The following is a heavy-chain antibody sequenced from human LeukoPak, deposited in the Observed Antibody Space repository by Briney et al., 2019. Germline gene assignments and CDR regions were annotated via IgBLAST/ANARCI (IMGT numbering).Heavy chain of an antibody. J-gene: IGHJ4*02. Sequence: GGSLRLSCAASGFTFSSYSMNWVRQAPGKGLEWVSSISSSSSYIYYADSVKGRFTISRDNAKNSLYLQMNSLRAEDTAVYYCARSRSDYDFWSGYSGYFDYWGQGTLVTVSS. CDR1: GFTFSSYS. D-gene: IGHD3-3*01. CDR3: ARSRSDYDFWSGYSGYFDY. V-gene: IGHV3-21*01. CDR2: ISSSSSYI.